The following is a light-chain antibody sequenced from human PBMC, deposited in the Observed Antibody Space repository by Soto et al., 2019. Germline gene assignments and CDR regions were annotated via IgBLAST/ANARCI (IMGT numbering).Light chain of an antibody. CDR1: QSISTY. CDR2: DAS. J-gene: IGKJ5*01. Sequence: IQMTQSPSSLSASVGNRVTITCRASQSISTYLNWYQKKPGKAPNLLIYDASSLESGVPSRFSGSGSGTDFTLTISSLQPEDFATYYCQHLNGYPITFGQGTRLEIK. CDR3: QHLNGYPIT. V-gene: IGKV1-13*02.